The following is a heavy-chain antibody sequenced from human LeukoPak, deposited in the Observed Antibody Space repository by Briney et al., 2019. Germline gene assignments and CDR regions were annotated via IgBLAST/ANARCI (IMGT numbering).Heavy chain of an antibody. D-gene: IGHD6-6*01. CDR2: IYTSGST. CDR1: GGSISSYY. V-gene: IGHV4-4*09. J-gene: IGHJ5*02. Sequence: PSETLSLTCTVSGGSISSYYWSWIRQPPGKGLEWIGYIYTSGSTNYNPSLKSRVTISVDTSKNQFSLKLSSVTAADTAVYYCARHLVAAPFFDPWGQGTLATVSS. CDR3: ARHLVAAPFFDP.